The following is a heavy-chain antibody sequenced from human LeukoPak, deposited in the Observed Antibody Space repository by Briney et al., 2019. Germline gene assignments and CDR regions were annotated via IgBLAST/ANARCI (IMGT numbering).Heavy chain of an antibody. CDR1: GGTFSSYA. CDR2: IIPILGIA. V-gene: IGHV1-69*04. D-gene: IGHD2-2*01. CDR3: ARDKPQPSSRGLSVVHDY. Sequence: SVKVSCKASGGTFSSYAISWVRQAPGQGLEWMGRIIPILGIANYAQKFQGRVTITADKSTSTAYMELSSLRSEDTAVYYCARDKPQPSSRGLSVVHDYWGQGTLVTVSS. J-gene: IGHJ4*02.